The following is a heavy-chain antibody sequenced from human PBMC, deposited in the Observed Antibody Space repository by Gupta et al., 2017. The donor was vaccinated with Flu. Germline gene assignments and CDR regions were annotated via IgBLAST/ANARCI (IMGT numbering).Heavy chain of an antibody. CDR2: ISGSGGST. CDR1: GFTFSSYA. D-gene: IGHD5-12*01. Sequence: EVQLLESGGGLVQPGGSLRLSCAASGFTFSSYAMSWVRQAPGKGLGWVSAISGSGGSTYYADSVKGRFTIARDNYKNTLYLQMNSLRAEDTAVYYCAKDLAGGGYVYFDYWGQGTLVTVSS. J-gene: IGHJ4*02. V-gene: IGHV3-23*01. CDR3: AKDLAGGGYVYFDY.